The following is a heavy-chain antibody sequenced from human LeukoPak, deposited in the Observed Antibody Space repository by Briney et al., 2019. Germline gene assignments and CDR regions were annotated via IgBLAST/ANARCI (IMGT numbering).Heavy chain of an antibody. V-gene: IGHV3-74*01. CDR1: GLTFSSHW. CDR3: ARVLIAATGRDC. J-gene: IGHJ4*02. CDR2: INTDGTST. Sequence: PGGSLRLSCAASGLTFSSHWMHWVRQAPGEGLVWVSRINTDGTSTSYADSVKGRFTISRDNAKNTLYLQMNSLRAEDTAVYYCARVLIAATGRDCWGQGTLVTVSS. D-gene: IGHD6-13*01.